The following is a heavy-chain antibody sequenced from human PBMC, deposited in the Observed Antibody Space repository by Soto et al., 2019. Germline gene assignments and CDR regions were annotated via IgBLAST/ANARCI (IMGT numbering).Heavy chain of an antibody. CDR2: IYYSGST. V-gene: IGHV4-39*01. D-gene: IGHD3-3*01. J-gene: IGHJ5*02. CDR1: GGSISSSSYY. Sequence: SETLSLTCTVSGGSISSSSYYWGWIRQPPGKGLEWIGSIYYSGSTYYNPSLKSRVTISVDTSKNQFSLKLSSVTAADTAVYYCARLLREENWFDPWGQGTLVTVSS. CDR3: ARLLREENWFDP.